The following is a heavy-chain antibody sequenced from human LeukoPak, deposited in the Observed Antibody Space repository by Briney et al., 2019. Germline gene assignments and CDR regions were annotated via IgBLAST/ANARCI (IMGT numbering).Heavy chain of an antibody. Sequence: PSETLSLACTVSGGSISGYFWSWIRQPPGKGLEWIGYIHYTGTTSYNPSLKSRVTISLDTSKNQFSLRLSSVTAADTAVYYCAKYASPGGPNWSDPWGQGTLVTVSS. CDR3: AKYASPGGPNWSDP. CDR1: GGSISGYF. CDR2: IHYTGTT. V-gene: IGHV4-59*08. J-gene: IGHJ5*02. D-gene: IGHD2-8*01.